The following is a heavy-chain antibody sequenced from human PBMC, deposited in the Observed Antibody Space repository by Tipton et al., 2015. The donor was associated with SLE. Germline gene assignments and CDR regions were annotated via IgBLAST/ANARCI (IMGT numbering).Heavy chain of an antibody. CDR2: ISWDGGST. D-gene: IGHD2-2*01. Sequence: GSLRLSCAASGFTFDDYTMHWVRQAPGKGLEWVSLISWDGGSTYYADSVKGRFTISRDNSKNSLYLQMNSLRTEDTALYYCAKGFRRWSRYCSSTSCYPPAYGMDVWGQGTTVTVSS. V-gene: IGHV3-43*01. CDR1: GFTFDDYT. CDR3: AKGFRRWSRYCSSTSCYPPAYGMDV. J-gene: IGHJ6*02.